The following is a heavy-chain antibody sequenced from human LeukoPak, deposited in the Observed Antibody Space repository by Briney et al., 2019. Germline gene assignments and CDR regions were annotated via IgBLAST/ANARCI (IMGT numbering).Heavy chain of an antibody. Sequence: SETLSLTCTVSGDSSTNSLYYWGWIRQPPGKGLEWIGSIDYSGSTYYNPSLKSRATISIDTSKNQFSLKLSSVTAADTAVYYCAREYMVRGVPFDYWGQGTLVTVSS. CDR3: AREYMVRGVPFDY. D-gene: IGHD3-10*01. CDR2: IDYSGST. J-gene: IGHJ4*02. V-gene: IGHV4-39*07. CDR1: GDSSTNSLYY.